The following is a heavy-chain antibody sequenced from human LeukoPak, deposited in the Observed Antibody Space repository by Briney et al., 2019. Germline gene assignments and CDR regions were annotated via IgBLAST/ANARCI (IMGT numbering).Heavy chain of an antibody. CDR2: INGDGSTT. J-gene: IGHJ1*01. V-gene: IGHV3-74*01. D-gene: IGHD3-22*01. CDR1: GFTFSRYW. CDR3: ATGNYYDSRGYYTFGH. Sequence: GGSLRLSCAASGFTFSRYWMDWVRQPPGKGLVWVSRINGDGSTTSYADSVKGGFTISRDNAKNTLYLQMNSLRAEDTAVYYCATGNYYDSRGYYTFGHWGQGTLVTVSS.